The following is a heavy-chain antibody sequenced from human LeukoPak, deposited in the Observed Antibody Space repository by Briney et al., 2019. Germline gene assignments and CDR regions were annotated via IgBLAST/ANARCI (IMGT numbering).Heavy chain of an antibody. Sequence: GGSLRLSCAASGFTFSNYAMSWVRQAPGKGLEWVSDISGSGGGTYYADSVKGRFTISRDNSKNTLYLQMDSLRAEDTAVYYCAKRPWEVKYNWFDPWGRGTLVTVSS. CDR1: GFTFSNYA. V-gene: IGHV3-23*01. CDR3: AKRPWEVKYNWFDP. J-gene: IGHJ5*02. CDR2: ISGSGGGT. D-gene: IGHD1-26*01.